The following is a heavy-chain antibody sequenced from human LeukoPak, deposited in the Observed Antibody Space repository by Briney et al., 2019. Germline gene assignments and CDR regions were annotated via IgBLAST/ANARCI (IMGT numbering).Heavy chain of an antibody. CDR2: ISYDGSNK. CDR1: GFTFSSYA. CDR3: ARALIPSDDPDY. V-gene: IGHV3-30*04. J-gene: IGHJ4*02. D-gene: IGHD2-2*02. Sequence: GGSLRLSCAASGFTFSSYAMHWVRQAPGKGLEWVAVISYDGSNKYYADSVKGRFTISRDSSKNTLYLQMNSLRAEDTAVYYCARALIPSDDPDYWGEATLVTVSS.